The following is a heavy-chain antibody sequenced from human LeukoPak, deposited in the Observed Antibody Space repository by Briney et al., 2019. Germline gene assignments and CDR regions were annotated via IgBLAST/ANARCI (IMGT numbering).Heavy chain of an antibody. CDR1: GYTFTSYY. CDR3: ARLICGGDCYSIKTYYYYGMDV. V-gene: IGHV1-46*01. D-gene: IGHD2-21*02. J-gene: IGHJ6*02. Sequence: GASVKVSCKASGYTFTSYYMHWVRQAPGQGLEWMGIINPSGGSTSYAQKFQGRVTMTRDTSTSTVYMELSRLRSDDTAVYYCARLICGGDCYSIKTYYYYGMDVWGQGTTVTVSS. CDR2: INPSGGST.